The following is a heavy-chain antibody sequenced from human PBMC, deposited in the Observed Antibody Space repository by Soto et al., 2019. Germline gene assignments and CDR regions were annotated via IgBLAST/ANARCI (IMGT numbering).Heavy chain of an antibody. CDR1: GFTFGSYA. J-gene: IGHJ4*02. V-gene: IGHV3-23*01. Sequence: EVQLLESGGGLVQPGGSLRLSCAASGFTFGSYAMTWVRQAPGKGLEWVSAISFGGGSTYYADSVKGRFTISRDNSKNTLYLQMTSLRAEDTAIYDCATDSFRSGIAVAGNYWGQGTLVTVSS. CDR3: ATDSFRSGIAVAGNY. D-gene: IGHD6-19*01. CDR2: ISFGGGST.